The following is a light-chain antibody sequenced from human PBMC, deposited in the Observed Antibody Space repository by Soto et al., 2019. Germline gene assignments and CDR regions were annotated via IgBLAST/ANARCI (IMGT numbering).Light chain of an antibody. CDR1: SGDIGSYNR. Sequence: QSALTQPASVSGSPGQSITISCTGTSGDIGSYNRVSWYQQHPGTAPKLIIYEVTDRPSGVSNRFSGSKSGNTASLTISGLQAEDEAEYYCSSYTNINTRACVFGTGTKVTVL. CDR3: SSYTNINTRACV. J-gene: IGLJ1*01. V-gene: IGLV2-14*01. CDR2: EVT.